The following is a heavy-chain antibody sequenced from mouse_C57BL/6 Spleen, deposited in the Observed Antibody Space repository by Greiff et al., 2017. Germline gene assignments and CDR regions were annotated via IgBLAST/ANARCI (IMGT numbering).Heavy chain of an antibody. CDR3: ARSYYYGSSYGYFDV. J-gene: IGHJ1*03. V-gene: IGHV5-16*01. CDR1: GFTFSDYY. Sequence: EVKLMESEGGLVQPGSSMKLSCTASGFTFSDYYMAWVRQVPEKGLEWVANINYDGSSTYYLDSLKSRFIISRDNAKNILYLQMSSLKSEDTATYYCARSYYYGSSYGYFDVWGTGTTVTVSS. CDR2: INYDGSST. D-gene: IGHD1-1*01.